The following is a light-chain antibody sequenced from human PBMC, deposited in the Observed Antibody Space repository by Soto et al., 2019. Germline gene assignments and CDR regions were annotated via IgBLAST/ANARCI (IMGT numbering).Light chain of an antibody. CDR1: SSDVGSYNL. CDR3: CSYAGFSTVI. Sequence: QSALTQPASVSGSRGQSITISCTGTSSDVGSYNLVSWYQQYPGKAPKLMIYEDIKRPSGVSPRFSGSKSGSTASLTISGLQAEDEANYYCCSYAGFSTVIFGGGTKLTVL. CDR2: EDI. V-gene: IGLV2-23*01. J-gene: IGLJ2*01.